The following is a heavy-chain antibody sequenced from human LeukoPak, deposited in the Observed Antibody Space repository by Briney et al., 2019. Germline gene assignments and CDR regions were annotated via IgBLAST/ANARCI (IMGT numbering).Heavy chain of an antibody. CDR2: IYYSGST. CDR1: GGSISTYY. V-gene: IGHV4-59*05. J-gene: IGHJ5*02. D-gene: IGHD4-17*01. Sequence: SETLSLTCTVSGGSISTYYWSWIRQPAGKGLEWIGSIYYSGSTYYNPSLKSRVTISVDTSKNQFSLKLSSVTAADTAVYYCARHAKKVTTELDWFDPWGQGTLVTVSS. CDR3: ARHAKKVTTELDWFDP.